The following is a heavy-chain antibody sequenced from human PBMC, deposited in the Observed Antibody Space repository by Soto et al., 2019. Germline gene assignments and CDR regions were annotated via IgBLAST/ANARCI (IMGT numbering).Heavy chain of an antibody. D-gene: IGHD3-22*01. V-gene: IGHV1-69*01. J-gene: IGHJ4*02. CDR2: IIPIFGTA. Sequence: QVQLVQSGAEVKKPGSSVKVSCKASGGTFSSYAISWVRQAPGQGLEWMGGIIPIFGTANYAQKFQGRVTITADESTSTAYMELSSLRSEDTAVYYCATTEYYYDSSGYFFDYWGQGTLVTVSS. CDR3: ATTEYYYDSSGYFFDY. CDR1: GGTFSSYA.